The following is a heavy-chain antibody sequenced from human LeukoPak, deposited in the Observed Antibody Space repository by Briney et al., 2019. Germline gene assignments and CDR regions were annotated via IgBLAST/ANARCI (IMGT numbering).Heavy chain of an antibody. V-gene: IGHV3-7*01. J-gene: IGHJ4*02. Sequence: GGSLRLSCAASGFTFSSHWMSWVLQAPGKGLEWLANIKQDGSEKYYVDSVKGRFTISRDNAKNSLYLQMNSLRAEDTAVYYCARSLYPSGSFFDYWGQGTLVTVSS. CDR2: IKQDGSEK. D-gene: IGHD6-13*01. CDR3: ARSLYPSGSFFDY. CDR1: GFTFSSHW.